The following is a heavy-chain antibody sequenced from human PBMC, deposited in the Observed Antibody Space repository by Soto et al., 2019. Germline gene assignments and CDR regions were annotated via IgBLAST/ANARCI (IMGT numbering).Heavy chain of an antibody. V-gene: IGHV4-59*01. Sequence: PSETLSLTCTVSGGSISSFYWSWIRQPPGKGLEYTGYIYQSGSTNYSPSLKGRVTMSVETSKNQFSLELTSVTAADTAVYYCARASYSSGWYGYFDYWGLGTLVTVSS. D-gene: IGHD6-19*01. CDR1: GGSISSFY. CDR2: IYQSGST. J-gene: IGHJ4*02. CDR3: ARASYSSGWYGYFDY.